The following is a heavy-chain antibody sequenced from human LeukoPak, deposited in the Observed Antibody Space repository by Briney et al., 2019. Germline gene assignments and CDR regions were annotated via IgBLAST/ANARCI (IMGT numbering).Heavy chain of an antibody. Sequence: GGSLRLSCAASGFPFSTYAMSWVRQAPGKGLEWVSSIRGSDGSTYYADSVKGRFTISRDNSKNTLFLQMSSLRAEDTAVYYCAKGSGSGWYGWFAPWGQGTLVTVSS. CDR1: GFPFSTYA. J-gene: IGHJ5*02. CDR3: AKGSGSGWYGWFAP. D-gene: IGHD6-19*01. V-gene: IGHV3-23*01. CDR2: IRGSDGST.